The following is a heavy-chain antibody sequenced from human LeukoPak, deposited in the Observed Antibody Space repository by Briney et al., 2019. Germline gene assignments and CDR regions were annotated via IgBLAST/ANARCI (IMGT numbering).Heavy chain of an antibody. Sequence: GGSLRLSCAASGFRFSDFTMTWVRQAPGKGPEWVSAIGGRGGSTYYADSLGGRFTISRDNSKDMVCLQMNSLKVEDTATYYCGKEGGAWGQGTKVTVSS. CDR2: IGGRGGST. CDR1: GFRFSDFT. CDR3: GKEGGA. J-gene: IGHJ5*02. V-gene: IGHV3-23*01. D-gene: IGHD3-16*01.